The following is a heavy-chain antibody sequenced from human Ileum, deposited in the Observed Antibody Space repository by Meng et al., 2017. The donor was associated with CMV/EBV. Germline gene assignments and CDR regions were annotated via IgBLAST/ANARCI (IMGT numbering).Heavy chain of an antibody. CDR1: GVTFRSYT. D-gene: IGHD5-24*01. J-gene: IGHJ3*02. Sequence: CAASGVTFRSYTMNWVRQAPGKGLEWVSSITTSPTYIYYADSVKGRFTISRDNANNSLFLQMSSLRAEDTAVYYCATYIDGCNALNIWGQGTMVTVSS. CDR2: ITTSPTYI. CDR3: ATYIDGCNALNI. V-gene: IGHV3-21*01.